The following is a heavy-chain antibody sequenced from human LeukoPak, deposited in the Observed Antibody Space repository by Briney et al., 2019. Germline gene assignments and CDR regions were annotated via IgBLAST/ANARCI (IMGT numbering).Heavy chain of an antibody. D-gene: IGHD3-10*01. V-gene: IGHV5-51*01. CDR1: GYSFTSSW. J-gene: IGHJ4*02. CDR3: ARQGAPMVRGVTTLDY. CDR2: IYPGDSDT. Sequence: GESLKISCKGSGYSFTSSWIGWVRQMPGKGLEWMGIIYPGDSDTRYSPSFLGQVTISADKSTSTAYLQWSSVKASDTAMYYCARQGAPMVRGVTTLDYWGQGTLVTVSS.